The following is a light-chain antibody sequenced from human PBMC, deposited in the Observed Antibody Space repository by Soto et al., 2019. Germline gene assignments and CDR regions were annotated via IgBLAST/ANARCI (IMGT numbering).Light chain of an antibody. CDR1: QNICTS. J-gene: IGKJ1*01. V-gene: IGKV1-5*01. Sequence: DIKLTQSPSTLSASLGDSVTITCRASQNICTSLAWYQHKPGKAPKLLMFDVSNLESGVPSRFSGSGSGTEFTLTISSLEPEDYAVYYCQQSGNSHWTFGQGTKVDIK. CDR3: QQSGNSHWT. CDR2: DVS.